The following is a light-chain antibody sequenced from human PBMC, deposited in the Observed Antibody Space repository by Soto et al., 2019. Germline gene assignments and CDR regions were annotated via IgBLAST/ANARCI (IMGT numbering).Light chain of an antibody. J-gene: IGKJ1*01. CDR1: QSVNAN. V-gene: IGKV3-15*01. CDR2: GAS. CDR3: QQYNTWLWT. Sequence: EVVMTQSPATLSVSPGERATLSCRASQSVNANLAWYQQKPGQAPRLLIRGASNRATGIPARFSGSGFGTEFIXXIXSXXSEDFAVYYCQQYNTWLWTFGQGTKVEI.